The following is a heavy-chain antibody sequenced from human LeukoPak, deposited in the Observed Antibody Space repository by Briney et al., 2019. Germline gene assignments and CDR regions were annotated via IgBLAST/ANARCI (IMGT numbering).Heavy chain of an antibody. V-gene: IGHV4-31*03. J-gene: IGHJ4*02. CDR3: AGSRIGYSDSSGFFDS. CDR1: GGSISSGGYY. D-gene: IGHD3-22*01. Sequence: SETLSLTCTVSGGSISSGGYYWSWIRQHPGKGLEWIGYIHYSGSTYYSPSLKSRVTISVDTSKNQFSLKLSSVTAADTAVYYCAGSRIGYSDSSGFFDSWGQGTLVTVSS. CDR2: IHYSGST.